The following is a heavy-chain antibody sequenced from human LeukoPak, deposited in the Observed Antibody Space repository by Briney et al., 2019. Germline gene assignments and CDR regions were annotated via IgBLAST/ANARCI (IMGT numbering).Heavy chain of an antibody. V-gene: IGHV4-30-4*01. CDR2: INHSGST. CDR3: ARGDVGATLDFYYFDMDV. J-gene: IGHJ6*02. CDR1: GGSISCGDYY. D-gene: IGHD1-26*01. Sequence: SQTLSLTCTVSGGSISCGDYYWSWIRQPPGKGLEWIGEINHSGSTNYNPSLKSRVTISVDTSKNQFSLKLSSVTAGDTAVYYCARGDVGATLDFYYFDMDVWGRGTTVTVSS.